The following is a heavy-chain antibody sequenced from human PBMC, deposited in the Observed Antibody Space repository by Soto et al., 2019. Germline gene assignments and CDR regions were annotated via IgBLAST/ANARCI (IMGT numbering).Heavy chain of an antibody. CDR3: ARSQGSSTSLEIYYYYYYGMDV. V-gene: IGHV1-69*01. D-gene: IGHD2-2*01. CDR2: IIPISDTT. Sequence: QVQLVQSGAEVKKPGSSVKVSCKASGGTFSSYAISWERQAPGQGLEWMGGIIPISDTTNYAQKFQGRVTITADEYTSTAYMELSSLRSEDTAVYYCARSQGSSTSLEIYYYYYYGMDVWGQGTTVTVSS. J-gene: IGHJ6*02. CDR1: GGTFSSYA.